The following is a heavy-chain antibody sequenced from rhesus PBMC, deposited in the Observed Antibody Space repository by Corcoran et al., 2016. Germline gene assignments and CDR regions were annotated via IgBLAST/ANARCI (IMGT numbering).Heavy chain of an antibody. J-gene: IGHJ1*01. CDR3: TRSGNYFLKYFEF. V-gene: IGHV3-183*02. D-gene: IGHD1-44*01. CDR1: GFTFGDYG. Sequence: EVQLVESGGGLVQPGGSLRLSCAASGFTFGDYGVHWVRQAPGKGLEWVASISNTGKTVYYADSVKGRFTVSRDNAKNSLSLQMSSLRAEDTAVYYCTRSGNYFLKYFEFWGQGALVTVSS. CDR2: ISNTGKTV.